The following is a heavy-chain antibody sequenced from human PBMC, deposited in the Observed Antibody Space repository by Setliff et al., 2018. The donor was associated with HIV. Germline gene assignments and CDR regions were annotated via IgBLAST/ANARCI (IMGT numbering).Heavy chain of an antibody. D-gene: IGHD3-22*01. CDR2: FYYSGRT. CDR1: GGSISRGSYY. Sequence: SETLSLTCTVSGGSISRGSYYWSWIRQPAGKGLEWIGSFYYSGRTYYSPSLRSRVTMSVDTSKNQFSLKLSSVTAADTAVYYCARDRLTYYFDYWGQGILVTVSS. V-gene: IGHV4-39*07. CDR3: ARDRLTYYFDY. J-gene: IGHJ4*02.